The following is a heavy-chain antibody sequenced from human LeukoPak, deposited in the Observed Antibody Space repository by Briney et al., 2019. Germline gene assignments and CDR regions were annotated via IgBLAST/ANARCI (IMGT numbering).Heavy chain of an antibody. CDR1: GFTVSGNY. D-gene: IGHD4-17*01. J-gene: IGHJ4*02. CDR2: IYGSGST. V-gene: IGHV3-53*01. CDR3: ARGEDYGDYFDY. Sequence: GGSLRLSCAVAGFTVSGNYMSWVRQAPGKGLEWISLIYGSGSTYYADSVKGRFTISRDNSKNTLSLQMNSLRAEDTAVYYCARGEDYGDYFDYWGQGTLVTVSS.